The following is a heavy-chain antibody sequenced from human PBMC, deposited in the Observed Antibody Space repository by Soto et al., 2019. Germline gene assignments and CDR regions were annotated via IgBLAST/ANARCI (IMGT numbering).Heavy chain of an antibody. Sequence: SETLSLTCAVSGGSISGSYYYWSWIRQPPGKGLEWIGYVYHTGRTSYNPSLKSRVSISMDTSKNQFSLNLDSVTAADTAVYFCARDFAYFDSWGQGTLVTVSS. CDR3: ARDFAYFDS. V-gene: IGHV4-61*01. CDR1: GGSISGSYYY. D-gene: IGHD3-3*01. CDR2: VYHTGRT. J-gene: IGHJ4*02.